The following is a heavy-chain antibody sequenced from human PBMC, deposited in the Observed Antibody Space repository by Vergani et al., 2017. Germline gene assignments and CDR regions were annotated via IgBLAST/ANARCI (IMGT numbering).Heavy chain of an antibody. Sequence: QVQLQESGPGLVKPSQTLSLTCSVSGVSVSSTAFYWNWIRQPAGKGLEWIGRIYGSGNINYNPSPESRVTISRDTSKNQFSLKVHSVTAADTAVYYCARGETRTDWLDPWGQGTLVTVSS. V-gene: IGHV4-61*02. D-gene: IGHD3/OR15-3a*01. CDR2: IYGSGNI. CDR1: GVSVSSTAFY. CDR3: ARGETRTDWLDP. J-gene: IGHJ5*02.